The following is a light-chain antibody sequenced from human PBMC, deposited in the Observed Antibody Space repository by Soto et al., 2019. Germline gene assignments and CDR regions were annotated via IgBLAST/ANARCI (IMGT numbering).Light chain of an antibody. Sequence: EIVMTQSPETLSVSAGERATLSCRATQSISSYLAWYQLKPGQAPRLLIYGVSTRATGIPARFSGSGSGTEFTLTISSLQSEDVALYYCQQYSDWPSITFGQGTRLEIK. CDR2: GVS. CDR1: QSISSY. J-gene: IGKJ5*01. V-gene: IGKV3-15*01. CDR3: QQYSDWPSIT.